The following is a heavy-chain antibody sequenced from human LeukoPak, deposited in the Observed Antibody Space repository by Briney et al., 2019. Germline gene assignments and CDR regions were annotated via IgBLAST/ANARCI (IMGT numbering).Heavy chain of an antibody. J-gene: IGHJ5*02. Sequence: GGSLRLSCAASGFTFSSYIMNLGRQAPGEGRGWVSSIISSRGNIHYADSLKGRFTISRDNAKNSLYLHMNSLRAEDTAVYYCARDHLDYDFWSGPPGDWFDPWGQGTLVTVSS. V-gene: IGHV3-21*01. D-gene: IGHD3-3*01. CDR1: GFTFSSYI. CDR3: ARDHLDYDFWSGPPGDWFDP. CDR2: IISSRGNI.